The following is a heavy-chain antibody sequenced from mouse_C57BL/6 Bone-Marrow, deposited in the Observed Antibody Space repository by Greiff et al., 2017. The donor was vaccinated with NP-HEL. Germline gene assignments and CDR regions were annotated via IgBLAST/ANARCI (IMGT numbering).Heavy chain of an antibody. CDR2: IYPGGGYT. CDR1: GYTFTNYW. Sequence: QVQLQQSGAELVRPGTSVKMSCKASGYTFTNYWIGWAKQRPGHGLEWIGDIYPGGGYTNYNEKFKGKATLTADKSSSTAYMQFSSLTSEDSAIYYCARRGYSNYEKGFDYWGQGTTLTVSS. V-gene: IGHV1-63*01. CDR3: ARRGYSNYEKGFDY. J-gene: IGHJ2*01. D-gene: IGHD2-5*01.